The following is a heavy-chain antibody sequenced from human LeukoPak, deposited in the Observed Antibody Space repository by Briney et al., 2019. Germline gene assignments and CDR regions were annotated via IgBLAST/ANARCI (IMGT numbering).Heavy chain of an antibody. CDR3: ARDPPYYYGSGANWFDP. J-gene: IGHJ5*02. Sequence: SETLSLTRTVSGGSISSYYWSWIRQPAGKGLEWIGRIYTSGSTNYNPSLKSRVTMSVDTSKNQFSLKLSSVTAADTAVYYCARDPPYYYGSGANWFDPWGQGTLVTVSS. D-gene: IGHD3-10*01. CDR2: IYTSGST. CDR1: GGSISSYY. V-gene: IGHV4-4*07.